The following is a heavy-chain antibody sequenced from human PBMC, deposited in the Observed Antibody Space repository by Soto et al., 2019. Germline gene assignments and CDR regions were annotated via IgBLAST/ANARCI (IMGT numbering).Heavy chain of an antibody. CDR3: AKPRQITSLLIYHFDD. D-gene: IGHD2-15*01. J-gene: IGHJ4*02. CDR2: ISYDGSNK. Sequence: GGSLRLSCAASGFTFSSYGMHWVRQAPGKGLEWVAVISYDGSNKYYADSVKGRFTISRDNSKNTLYLQMNSLRAEDTAVYYCAKPRQITSLLIYHFDDWGQGTLVTVSS. V-gene: IGHV3-30*18. CDR1: GFTFSSYG.